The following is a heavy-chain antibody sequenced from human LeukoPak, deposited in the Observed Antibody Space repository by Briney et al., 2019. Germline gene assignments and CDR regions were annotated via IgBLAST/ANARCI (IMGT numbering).Heavy chain of an antibody. V-gene: IGHV3-66*02. CDR1: GFTVSSNY. CDR2: IYSGGST. D-gene: IGHD2-21*02. J-gene: IGHJ3*02. Sequence: PGGSLRLSCAASGFTVSSNYMSWVRQARGKWLEWVSIIYSGGSTYYTDSVKGRFTISRDNSKNTLYLHVNSLRAEDTAVYYGARVMGDLREGYDIWGQGTMVTISS. CDR3: ARVMGDLREGYDI.